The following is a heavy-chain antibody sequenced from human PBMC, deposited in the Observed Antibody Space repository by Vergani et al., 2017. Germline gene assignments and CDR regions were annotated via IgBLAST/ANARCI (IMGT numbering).Heavy chain of an antibody. CDR1: GGSISSGGYY. CDR3: ARATATRHAHSSGWPELDY. J-gene: IGHJ4*02. CDR2: INHSGSN. V-gene: IGHV4-31*03. Sequence: QVQLQESGPGLVKPSQTLSLTCTVSGGSISSGGYYWSWIRQPPGKGLEWIGEINHSGSNNYNPSLKSRVTISVDTSKNQFSLKLSSVTAADTAVYYCARATATRHAHSSGWPELDYWGQGTLVTVSS. D-gene: IGHD6-19*01.